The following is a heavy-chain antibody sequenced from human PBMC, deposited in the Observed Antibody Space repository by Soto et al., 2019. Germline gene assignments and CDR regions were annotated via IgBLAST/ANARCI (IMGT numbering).Heavy chain of an antibody. Sequence: SQTLSLTCTMSGDRVSSSSDTWKWFRQSPSRGLEWLGRTYYRSKWYNDYAESVKSRITINPDTSKNQFSLHLNSVTPEDTAVYYCVRLIGNSWLDFWGQGTLVTVSS. D-gene: IGHD1-26*01. CDR2: TYYRSKWYN. V-gene: IGHV6-1*01. CDR3: VRLIGNSWLDF. CDR1: GDRVSSSSDT. J-gene: IGHJ5*01.